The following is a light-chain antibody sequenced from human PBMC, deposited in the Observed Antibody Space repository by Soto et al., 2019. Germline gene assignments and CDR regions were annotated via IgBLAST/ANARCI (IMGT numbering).Light chain of an antibody. J-gene: IGKJ1*01. CDR1: QDISNL. Sequence: DIQMTQSPSFVSAAVGDRVTLSCRASQDISNLLAWYQQKPGKAPTLLIYATSNLQRGVPSRFSGSGSGTDLTLTISGLQPEDFATYYCQQASSFPRTFGQGTKVDI. CDR3: QQASSFPRT. CDR2: ATS. V-gene: IGKV1-12*01.